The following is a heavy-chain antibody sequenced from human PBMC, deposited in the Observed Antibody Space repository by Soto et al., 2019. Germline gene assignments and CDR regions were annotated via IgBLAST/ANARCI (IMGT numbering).Heavy chain of an antibody. Sequence: SETLSLTCTVSGDSISSRLYYWGWIRQPPGKGLEWIGYIYYSGSTNYNPSLKSRVTISVDTSKNQFSLKLSSVTAADTAVYYCARDRITMVRGVIIHYYYYGMDVWGQGTTVTVSS. CDR2: IYYSGST. CDR1: GDSISSRLYY. CDR3: ARDRITMVRGVIIHYYYYGMDV. J-gene: IGHJ6*02. V-gene: IGHV4-61*01. D-gene: IGHD3-10*01.